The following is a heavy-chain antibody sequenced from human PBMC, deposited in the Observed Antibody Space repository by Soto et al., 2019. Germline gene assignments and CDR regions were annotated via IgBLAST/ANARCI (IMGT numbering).Heavy chain of an antibody. V-gene: IGHV3-30-3*01. D-gene: IGHD1-26*01. Sequence: QVQLVESGGGVVQPGRSLRLSCAASGFTFSSYAMQWVRQAPGKGLEWVAVISYDGSNKYYADSVKGRFTISRDNSKNTLYIQMNSLRAEDTAVYYCARDDGQWELGPIDYWGQGTLVTVSS. J-gene: IGHJ4*02. CDR1: GFTFSSYA. CDR3: ARDDGQWELGPIDY. CDR2: ISYDGSNK.